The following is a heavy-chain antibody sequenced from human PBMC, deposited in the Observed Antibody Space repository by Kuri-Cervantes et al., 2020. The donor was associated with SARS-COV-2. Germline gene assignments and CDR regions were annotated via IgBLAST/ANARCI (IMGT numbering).Heavy chain of an antibody. Sequence: SETLSLTCTVSGGSISSHYWSWIRQPPGKGLEWIGYIYYSGSTNYNPSLKSRVTISVDTSKNQFSLKLSSVTAEDTAVYYCATSSMIVIGAWFDPWGQGTLVTVSS. CDR3: ATSSMIVIGAWFDP. CDR1: GGSISSHY. CDR2: IYYSGST. V-gene: IGHV4-59*11. D-gene: IGHD3-22*01. J-gene: IGHJ5*02.